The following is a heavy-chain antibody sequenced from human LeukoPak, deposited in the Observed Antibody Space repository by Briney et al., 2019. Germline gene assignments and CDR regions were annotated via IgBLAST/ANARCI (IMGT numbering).Heavy chain of an antibody. CDR2: IYYSGST. V-gene: IGHV4-39*01. Sequence: MASETLSLTCTVSGGSISSSSYSWGWIRQPPGKGLEWIGSIYYSGSTYYNPSLKSRVTISVDTSKNQFSLKPSSVTAADTAVYYCAIDLTSGFDYWGQGTLVTVSS. D-gene: IGHD3-10*01. J-gene: IGHJ4*02. CDR3: AIDLTSGFDY. CDR1: GGSISSSSYS.